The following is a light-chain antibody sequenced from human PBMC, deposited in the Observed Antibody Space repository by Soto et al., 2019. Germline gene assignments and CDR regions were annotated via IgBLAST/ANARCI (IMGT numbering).Light chain of an antibody. Sequence: ETVLTHTRGTLCWSRGESSSRWCRASQSVSSSSITWYQQKPGQVPRLLIYDASSRATGIPDRFSGSGSGTEFTLTISRLEPEDFAVYYGQQYRTFGQGTKVDI. CDR3: QQYRT. J-gene: IGKJ1*01. V-gene: IGKV3-20*01. CDR1: QSVSSSS. CDR2: DAS.